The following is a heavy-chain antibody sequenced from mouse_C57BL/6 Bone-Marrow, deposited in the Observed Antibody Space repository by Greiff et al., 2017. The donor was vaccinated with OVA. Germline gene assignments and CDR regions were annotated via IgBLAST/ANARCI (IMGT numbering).Heavy chain of an antibody. V-gene: IGHV1-81*01. D-gene: IGHD2-1*01. Sequence: VKLQESGAELARPGASVKLSCKASGYTFTSYGISWVKQRTGQGLEWIGEIYPRSGNTYYNEKFKGKATLTADKSSSTAYMELRSLTSEDSAVYFCARSLPSWFAYWGQGTLVTVSA. CDR2: IYPRSGNT. CDR3: ARSLPSWFAY. CDR1: GYTFTSYG. J-gene: IGHJ3*01.